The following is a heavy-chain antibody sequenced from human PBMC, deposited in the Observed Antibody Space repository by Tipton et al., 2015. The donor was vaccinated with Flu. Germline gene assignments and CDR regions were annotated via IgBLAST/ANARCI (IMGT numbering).Heavy chain of an antibody. V-gene: IGHV5-51*03. CDR1: GYSFTSYW. J-gene: IGHJ3*02. Sequence: VQLVQSGAEVKKPGESLKISCKGSGYSFTSYWIGWVRQMPGKGLEWMGIIYPGDSDTRYSPSFQGQVTISADKSISTAYLQWSSLKASDTAMYYCARLPTGTKWESYAFDIWGQGTMVAVSS. D-gene: IGHD1-7*01. CDR3: ARLPTGTKWESYAFDI. CDR2: IYPGDSDT.